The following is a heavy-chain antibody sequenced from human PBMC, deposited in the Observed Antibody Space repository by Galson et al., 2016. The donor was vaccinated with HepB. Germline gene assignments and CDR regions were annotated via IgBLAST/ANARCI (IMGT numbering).Heavy chain of an antibody. D-gene: IGHD3-16*01. Sequence: SLRLSCAASGFTFDYYGMHWVRQAPGKGLEWVAFISYDAANKGYADSVKGRFTISRDNSKNTLFLEMNSLRGEDTAVYYCAKRLSVTYAFGDYWGQGALVTVSS. CDR3: AKRLSVTYAFGDY. CDR1: GFTFDYYG. CDR2: ISYDAANK. J-gene: IGHJ4*02. V-gene: IGHV3-30*18.